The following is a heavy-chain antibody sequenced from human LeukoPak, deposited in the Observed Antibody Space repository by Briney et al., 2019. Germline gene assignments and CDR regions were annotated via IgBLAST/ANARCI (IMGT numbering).Heavy chain of an antibody. CDR2: IYYSGST. CDR1: GGSISSYY. J-gene: IGHJ5*02. V-gene: IGHV4-59*01. CDR3: AREATLGYSSSQNWFDP. D-gene: IGHD6-13*01. Sequence: SETLSLTCTVSGGSISSYYWSWIRQPPGKGLEWIGYIYYSGSTNYNPSLKSRVTISVDTSKNQFSLKLSPVTAADTAVYYCAREATLGYSSSQNWFDPWGQGTLVTVSS.